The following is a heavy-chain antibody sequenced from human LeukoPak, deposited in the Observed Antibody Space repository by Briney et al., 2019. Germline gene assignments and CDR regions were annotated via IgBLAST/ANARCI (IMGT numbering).Heavy chain of an antibody. D-gene: IGHD6-13*01. V-gene: IGHV4-61*10. Sequence: SETLSLTCTVSGGSISSGYYYWSWIRQPAGKGLECIGRIYSSGSTNYNPSLKSRVTISVDTSKNQFSLKLSSVTAADTAVYYCARDRPGGSSLDYWGQGTLVTVSS. CDR3: ARDRPGGSSLDY. J-gene: IGHJ4*02. CDR2: IYSSGST. CDR1: GGSISSGYYY.